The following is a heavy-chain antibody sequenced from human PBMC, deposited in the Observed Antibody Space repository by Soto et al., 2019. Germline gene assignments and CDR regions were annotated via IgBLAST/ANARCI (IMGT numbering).Heavy chain of an antibody. Sequence: QIQLVQSGGEVKKPGASVKVSCKSSGYKFISHSITWVRPAPGQGLEWMGRISAYNVNTNYAQKLKGRVTMTTDTSTNTAYMELRRLRSDDTAVYYCARGAFCGGAPGCRDMDVWGQGTTVTVSS. CDR1: GYKFISHS. V-gene: IGHV1-18*01. J-gene: IGHJ6*02. CDR3: ARGAFCGGAPGCRDMDV. CDR2: ISAYNVNT. D-gene: IGHD2-21*01.